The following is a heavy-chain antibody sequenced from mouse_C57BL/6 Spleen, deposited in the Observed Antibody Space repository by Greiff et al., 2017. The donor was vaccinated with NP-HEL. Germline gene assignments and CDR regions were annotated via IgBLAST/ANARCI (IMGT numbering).Heavy chain of an antibody. J-gene: IGHJ4*01. D-gene: IGHD4-1*01. Sequence: VQLQQSGPELVRPGASVKISCKAPGYTFTSNWMQWVRQRPGQGLEWIGEIFPGSGSTYYNEKFKGKATLTVDTSSSTAYMQLSSLTSEDSAFYFCARYRTGKASMDYWGQGTSVTVSS. CDR3: ARYRTGKASMDY. V-gene: IGHV1-56*01. CDR1: GYTFTSNW. CDR2: IFPGSGST.